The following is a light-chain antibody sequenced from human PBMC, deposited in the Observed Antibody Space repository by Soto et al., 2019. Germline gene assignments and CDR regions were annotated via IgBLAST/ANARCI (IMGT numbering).Light chain of an antibody. CDR3: LQVYSFPRT. CDR1: QDIGRR. CDR2: AAS. Sequence: DIQMTQSPSSVSASIGDRVTITCRASQDIGRRLAWFQQKPGKAPKYLIQAASSLQGGVPSTFSGSGSGTDFTLTINTPHPEDFATYYCLQVYSFPRTFGQGTKVDIK. V-gene: IGKV1-12*01. J-gene: IGKJ1*01.